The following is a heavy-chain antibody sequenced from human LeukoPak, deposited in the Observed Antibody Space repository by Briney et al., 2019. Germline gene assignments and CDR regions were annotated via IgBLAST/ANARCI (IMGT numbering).Heavy chain of an antibody. CDR1: GYTFTGYY. CDR2: INPNSGGT. D-gene: IGHD3-22*01. CDR3: ARVTSEVPYYYDSSGQVLDY. J-gene: IGHJ4*02. V-gene: IGHV1-2*02. Sequence: ASVKVSFKASGYTFTGYYMHWVRQAPGQGLEWMGWINPNSGGTNYAQKFQGRDTMTRDTSISTAYMELSRLRSDDTAVYYCARVTSEVPYYYDSSGQVLDYWGQGTLVTVSS.